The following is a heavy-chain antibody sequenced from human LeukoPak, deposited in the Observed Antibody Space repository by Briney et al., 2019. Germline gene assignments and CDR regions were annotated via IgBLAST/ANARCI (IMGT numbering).Heavy chain of an antibody. CDR1: GDIFTNYG. J-gene: IGHJ4*02. D-gene: IGHD1-1*01. V-gene: IGHV1-18*01. CDR3: ARDIATVQHQD. CDR2: ISGYNGNT. Sequence: GASVKVSCKTSGDIFTNYGISWVRQAPGQGLEWMGWISGYNGNTNYVQKFRGRVAMTADTSTSTVYMELRSLRSDDTAVYYCARDIATVQHQDWGQGTLVTVSS.